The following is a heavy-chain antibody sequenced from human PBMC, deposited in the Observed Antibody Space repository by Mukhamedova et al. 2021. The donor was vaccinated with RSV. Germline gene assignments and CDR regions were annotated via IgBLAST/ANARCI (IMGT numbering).Heavy chain of an antibody. CDR3: MRDRYSGGWFAWFDP. Sequence: AEYMGGRFTISRDNAKNSLFLQMDSLRAEDTAVYFCMRDRYSGGWFAWFDPWGQGTLVTVSS. V-gene: IGHV3-48*03. D-gene: IGHD6-19*01. J-gene: IGHJ5*02.